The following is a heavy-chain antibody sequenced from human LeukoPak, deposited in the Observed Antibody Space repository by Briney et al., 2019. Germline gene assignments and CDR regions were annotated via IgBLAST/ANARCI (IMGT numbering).Heavy chain of an antibody. CDR1: GYTFTNYG. D-gene: IGHD3-3*01. CDR2: ISAYNGNT. CDR3: ARDRNPYDFEGDHPNDY. Sequence: ASVKVSCKASGYTFTNYGITWVRQAPGQGLEWMGWISAYNGNTNYPQKLQGRVTMTTDTPTSTAYMELRSLRSDDTAVYYCARDRNPYDFEGDHPNDYWGQGTLVTVSS. V-gene: IGHV1-18*01. J-gene: IGHJ4*02.